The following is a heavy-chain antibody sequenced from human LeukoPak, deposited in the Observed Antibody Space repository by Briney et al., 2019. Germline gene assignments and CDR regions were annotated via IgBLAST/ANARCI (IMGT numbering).Heavy chain of an antibody. V-gene: IGHV1-8*01. Sequence: ASVKVSCKASGYTFTSYDINWVRQATGQGLEWMGWMNPNSGNTGYAQKFQGRVIMARNTSISTAYMELSSLRSEDTAVYYCARLGYYDYIWGSYRYTELDYWGQGTLVTVSS. CDR3: ARLGYYDYIWGSYRYTELDY. J-gene: IGHJ4*02. D-gene: IGHD3-16*02. CDR1: GYTFTSYD. CDR2: MNPNSGNT.